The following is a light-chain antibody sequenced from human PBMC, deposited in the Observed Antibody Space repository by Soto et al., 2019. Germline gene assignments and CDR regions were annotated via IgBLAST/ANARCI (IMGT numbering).Light chain of an antibody. CDR3: QSYDSSLRVV. J-gene: IGLJ2*01. CDR2: GNS. V-gene: IGLV1-40*01. Sequence: QSVLTQPPSVSGAPGQRVTISCTDSSSNIGAGYDVHWYQQLPGTAPKLLIYGNSNRPSGVPDRFSGSKSGTSASLAITGLQAEDEADYYCQSYDSSLRVVFGGGTKVTVL. CDR1: SSNIGAGYD.